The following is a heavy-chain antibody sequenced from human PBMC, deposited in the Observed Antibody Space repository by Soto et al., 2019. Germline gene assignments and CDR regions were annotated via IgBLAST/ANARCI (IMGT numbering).Heavy chain of an antibody. D-gene: IGHD3-10*01. Sequence: ASVKVSCKASGYTFTSYGISWVRQAPGQGLEWMGWISAYNGNTNYAQKLQGRVTMTTDTSTSTAYMELRSLRSDDTAVYYCARERSRPILLWFGELFGQDWFDPWG. CDR1: GYTFTSYG. J-gene: IGHJ5*02. CDR2: ISAYNGNT. CDR3: ARERSRPILLWFGELFGQDWFDP. V-gene: IGHV1-18*01.